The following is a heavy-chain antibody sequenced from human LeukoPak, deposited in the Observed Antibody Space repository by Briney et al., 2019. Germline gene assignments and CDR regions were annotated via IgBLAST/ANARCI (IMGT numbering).Heavy chain of an antibody. CDR3: ARVSQWLPDY. Sequence: GGSLRLSCEASGFTVSSNYMSWVRQAPGKGLEWVSVIYSGGSTDYADSVKGRFTISRGNSKNTLLLQMHSLRAEDTAVYYCARVSQWLPDYWGQGTLVTVSP. D-gene: IGHD6-19*01. J-gene: IGHJ4*02. V-gene: IGHV3-66*01. CDR2: IYSGGST. CDR1: GFTVSSNY.